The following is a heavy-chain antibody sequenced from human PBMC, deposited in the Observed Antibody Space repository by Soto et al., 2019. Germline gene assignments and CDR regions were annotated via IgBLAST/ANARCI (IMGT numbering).Heavy chain of an antibody. Sequence: GSGPNAGEPTQTLTLTCTFSGFSLSTSGMCVSWIRQPPGKALEWLALIDWDDDKYYSTSLKTRLTISKDTSKNQVVLTMTNMDPVDTATYYCARNSGWYSYGMDVWGQGTTVTVSS. CDR1: GFSLSTSGMC. D-gene: IGHD6-19*01. V-gene: IGHV2-70*01. CDR2: IDWDDDK. J-gene: IGHJ6*02. CDR3: ARNSGWYSYGMDV.